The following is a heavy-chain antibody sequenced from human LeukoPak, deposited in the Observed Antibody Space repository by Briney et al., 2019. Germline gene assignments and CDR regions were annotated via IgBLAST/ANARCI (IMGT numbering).Heavy chain of an antibody. D-gene: IGHD2-15*01. V-gene: IGHV4-4*07. Sequence: SETLSLTCTVSGGSISSYYWSWIRQPAGKGLEWIGRIYTSGSTNYNPSLKSQVTMSVDTSKNQFSLKLSSVTAPDTPVYYCAGFIRGSRRWRYFDLRGRRTPVT. CDR1: GGSISSYY. CDR2: IYTSGST. J-gene: IGHJ2*01. CDR3: AGFIRGSRRWRYFDL.